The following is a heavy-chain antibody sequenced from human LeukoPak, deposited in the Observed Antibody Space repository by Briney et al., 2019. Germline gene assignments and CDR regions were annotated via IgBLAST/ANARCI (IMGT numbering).Heavy chain of an antibody. CDR2: ITSDSRTI. CDR1: GFTFSSYE. J-gene: IGHJ4*02. D-gene: IGHD6-13*01. CDR3: ARDRGAAPGHPSFDQ. Sequence: PGGSLRLSCAASGFTFSSYEMNWVRQAAGGGLEWVSYITSDSRTIYYAASVKGRFTISRDNAKNSLYLQMNSLRAEDTAVYYCARDRGAAPGHPSFDQWGQGTLVTVSS. V-gene: IGHV3-48*01.